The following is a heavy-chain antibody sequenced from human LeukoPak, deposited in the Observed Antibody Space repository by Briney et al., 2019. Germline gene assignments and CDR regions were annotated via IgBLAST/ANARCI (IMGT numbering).Heavy chain of an antibody. Sequence: GGSLRLSCAASGFTFSDLWMIWVRQVPGKGLEWVAKINPEGNIETYVDSVKGRFTISRDNTKNSLYLQMSALRAEDTAVYYCARDPRWRFDYWGQGTLVTVSS. CDR2: INPEGNIE. V-gene: IGHV3-7*04. D-gene: IGHD3-16*02. J-gene: IGHJ4*02. CDR3: ARDPRWRFDY. CDR1: GFTFSDLW.